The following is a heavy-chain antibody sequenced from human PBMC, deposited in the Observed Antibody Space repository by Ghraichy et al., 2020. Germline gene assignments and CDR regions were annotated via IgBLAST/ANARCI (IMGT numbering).Heavy chain of an antibody. J-gene: IGHJ4*02. CDR1: GFTFDSVD. CDR3: AKDPNWENGY. D-gene: IGHD1-26*01. CDR2: ISGRGSHT. V-gene: IGHV3-23*01. Sequence: GGSLRLSCAASGFTFDSVDMNWFRQAPGRGLEWVSNISGRGSHTYYADSVKGRFTISRDNSQNTLFLQMHGLRVEDTAVYYCAKDPNWENGYWGQGTLVTVSS.